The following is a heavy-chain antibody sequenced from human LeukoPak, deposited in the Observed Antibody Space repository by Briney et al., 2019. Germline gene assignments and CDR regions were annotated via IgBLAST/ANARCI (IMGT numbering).Heavy chain of an antibody. J-gene: IGHJ4*02. CDR1: GFTFSTYW. D-gene: IGHD6-13*01. CDR2: TKPDGSET. CDR3: GKGGQSSSWFWVD. Sequence: GGSLRLSCAASGFTFSTYWMTWVRQAPEKGLEWVANTKPDGSETYYLDSARGRFTISRDNAKNSLYLQMNSLRADDTAAYYCGKGGQSSSWFWVDWGQGTLVTVSS. V-gene: IGHV3-7*01.